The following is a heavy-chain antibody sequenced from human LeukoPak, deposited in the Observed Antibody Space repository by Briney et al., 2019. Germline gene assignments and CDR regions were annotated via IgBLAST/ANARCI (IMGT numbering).Heavy chain of an antibody. J-gene: IGHJ6*03. CDR1: GFTFSSYA. CDR3: ANHGGTYSSSWSYYYYYMDV. D-gene: IGHD6-13*01. CDR2: ISGSGGST. Sequence: TGGSPRLSCAASGFTFSSYAMSWVRQAPGKGLEWVSAISGSGGSTYYADSVKGRFTISRDNSKNTLYLQMNSLRAEDTAVYYCANHGGTYSSSWSYYYYYMDVWGKGTTVTVSS. V-gene: IGHV3-23*01.